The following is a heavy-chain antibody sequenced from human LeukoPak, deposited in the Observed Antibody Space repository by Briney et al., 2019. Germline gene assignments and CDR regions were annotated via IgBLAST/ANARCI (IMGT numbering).Heavy chain of an antibody. CDR2: ISSDGSNK. J-gene: IGHJ5*02. V-gene: IGHV3-30*18. CDR1: KFTFSSYG. CDR3: AKEDYYGSGSAPFDP. Sequence: PGGSLRLSCAASKFTFSSYGMHWVRQAPGKGLEWVAVISSDGSNKYYADSVKGRFTISRDNSKNTLYLQMNSLRAEDTAVYYCAKEDYYGSGSAPFDPWGQGTLVTVSS. D-gene: IGHD3-10*01.